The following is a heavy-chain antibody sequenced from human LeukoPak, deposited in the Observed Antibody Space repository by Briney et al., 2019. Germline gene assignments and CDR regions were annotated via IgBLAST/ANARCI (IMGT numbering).Heavy chain of an antibody. Sequence: GGSLRLSCAASGFTFINAWMSWVRQAPGKGLEWVGRIKSKTDGGTTDYAAPVKGRFTISRDGSKNTLYLQMNSLKTEDTAVYYCTTTPDYYGSGRWGQGTLVTVSS. V-gene: IGHV3-15*01. CDR2: IKSKTDGGTT. J-gene: IGHJ4*02. D-gene: IGHD3-10*01. CDR1: GFTFINAW. CDR3: TTTPDYYGSGR.